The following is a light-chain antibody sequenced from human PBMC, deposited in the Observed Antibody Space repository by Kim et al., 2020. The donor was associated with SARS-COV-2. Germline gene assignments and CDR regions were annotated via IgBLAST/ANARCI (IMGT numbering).Light chain of an antibody. CDR1: QSISSY. CDR3: QQSYSTPLT. J-gene: IGKJ4*01. Sequence: ASVGDRVTITCRASQSISSYLNWYQQKPGKAPKLLINAASSFAKWVPSRFGGSGSGTDFTLTISSLQPEDFATYYCQQSYSTPLTFGGGTKVDIK. V-gene: IGKV1-39*01. CDR2: AAS.